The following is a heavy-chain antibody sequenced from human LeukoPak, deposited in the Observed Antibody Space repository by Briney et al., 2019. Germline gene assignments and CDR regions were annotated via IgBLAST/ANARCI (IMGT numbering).Heavy chain of an antibody. V-gene: IGHV4-34*01. CDR2: INHSGST. J-gene: IGHJ5*02. CDR1: GGSFSGYY. CDR3: ATRPDIAATGPGWFDP. Sequence: PSENLSPTCAVYGGSFSGYYWSWIRQPPGKGLEWIGEINHSGSTNYNSSLKSRVAISVDTSKNQFSLKVTSVTAADTAVYYCATRPDIAATGPGWFDPWGQGTLVTVSS. D-gene: IGHD6-13*01.